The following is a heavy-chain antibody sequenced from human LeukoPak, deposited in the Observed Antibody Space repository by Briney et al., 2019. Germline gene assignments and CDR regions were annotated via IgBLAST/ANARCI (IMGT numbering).Heavy chain of an antibody. J-gene: IGHJ4*01. CDR2: IKYDGSEK. V-gene: IGHV3-7*01. D-gene: IGHD6-6*01. CDR1: GFSFSGYW. Sequence: PGGSLTLSCAASGFSFSGYWMSWVRQAPGKGLEWVAHIKYDGSEKSYVDSVKGRFTISRDNAKNSLYLQMSSLRAEDTAVYYCARSNCFDYWGHGTLVTVSA. CDR3: ARSNCFDY.